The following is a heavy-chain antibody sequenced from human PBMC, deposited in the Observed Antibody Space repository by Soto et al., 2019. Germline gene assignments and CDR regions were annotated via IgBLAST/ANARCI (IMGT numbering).Heavy chain of an antibody. CDR1: GGSVNSAGYS. CDR2: LYHSGGT. CDR3: ARVPIYYDSSGYYHYGTFDN. J-gene: IGHJ3*02. D-gene: IGHD3-22*01. Sequence: SETLSLTCAVSGGSVNSAGYSWSWIRQPPGKGLEWIGYLYHSGGTYYNPSLKSRLTISLDRSNNPFSLKLSSVTAADTAVYYCARVPIYYDSSGYYHYGTFDNWRQGTMVTFSS. V-gene: IGHV4-30-2*01.